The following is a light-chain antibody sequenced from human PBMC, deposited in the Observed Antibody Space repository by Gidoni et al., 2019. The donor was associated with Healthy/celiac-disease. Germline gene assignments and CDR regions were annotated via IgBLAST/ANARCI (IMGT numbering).Light chain of an antibody. CDR2: GAS. J-gene: IGKJ5*01. Sequence: EIVLTQSPGTLSLSPGERATLSCRASQSVSSSYLAWYQQKPGQAPRLLIYGASSRATGIPDRFSGSGSGTDFTLTISRLEPEDCAVYYCQQYGSSRGITFGQGTRLEIK. V-gene: IGKV3-20*01. CDR1: QSVSSSY. CDR3: QQYGSSRGIT.